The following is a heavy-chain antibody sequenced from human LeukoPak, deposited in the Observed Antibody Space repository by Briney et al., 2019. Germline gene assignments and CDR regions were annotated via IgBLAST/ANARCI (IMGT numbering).Heavy chain of an antibody. CDR1: GYTFTGYY. CDR2: INPNSGGT. D-gene: IGHD2-15*01. Sequence: ASVKVSCKASGYTFTGYYMHWVRQAPGQGLEWMGWINPNSGGTNYAQKFQGRVTMTRDTSISTAYMELSRLRSDDTAVYYCARDLGCSGGSCYRYYYMDVWGKGTTVTVSS. J-gene: IGHJ6*03. CDR3: ARDLGCSGGSCYRYYYMDV. V-gene: IGHV1-2*02.